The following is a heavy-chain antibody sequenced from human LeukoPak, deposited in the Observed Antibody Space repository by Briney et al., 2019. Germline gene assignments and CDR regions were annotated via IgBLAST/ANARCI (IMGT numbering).Heavy chain of an antibody. CDR3: ARDTYYYDSSGYYYFDY. CDR2: IYYSGST. J-gene: IGHJ4*02. Sequence: PSKTLSLTCTVSGGSISSYYWSWIRQPPGKGLEWIGYIYYSGSTNYNPSLKSRVTISVDTSKNQFSLKLSSVTAADTAVYYCARDTYYYDSSGYYYFDYWGQGTLVTVSS. CDR1: GGSISSYY. D-gene: IGHD3-22*01. V-gene: IGHV4-59*01.